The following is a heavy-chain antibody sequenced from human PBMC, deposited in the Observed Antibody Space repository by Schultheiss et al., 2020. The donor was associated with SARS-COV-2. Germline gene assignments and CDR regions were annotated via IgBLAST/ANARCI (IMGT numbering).Heavy chain of an antibody. CDR3: AKKGMGGSYYGNYFDY. V-gene: IGHV3-74*01. J-gene: IGHJ4*02. D-gene: IGHD1-26*01. CDR1: GFTFSSYW. CDR2: INSDGSST. Sequence: GGSLRLSCAASGFTFSSYWMHWVRQAPGKGLVWVSRINSDGSSTSYADSVKGRFTISRDNAKNSLYLQMNSLRAEDTALYYCAKKGMGGSYYGNYFDYWGQGTLVTVSS.